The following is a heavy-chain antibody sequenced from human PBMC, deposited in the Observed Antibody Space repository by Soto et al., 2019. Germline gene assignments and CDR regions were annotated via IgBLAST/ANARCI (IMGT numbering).Heavy chain of an antibody. V-gene: IGHV4-39*01. D-gene: IGHD3-3*02. CDR1: GSSINSSGYY. CDR2: MFYGVST. CDR3: ARLPSRHLVDY. Sequence: QLXVQESGPGLVKPSETLSLTCTVSGSSINSSGYYWGWIRQPPGKGLEWIGSMFYGVSTYYNPSLKSRVTVSVDTSKNQFSLNLRSVTAADTAVYYCARLPSRHLVDYWGQGTLVTVSS. J-gene: IGHJ4*02.